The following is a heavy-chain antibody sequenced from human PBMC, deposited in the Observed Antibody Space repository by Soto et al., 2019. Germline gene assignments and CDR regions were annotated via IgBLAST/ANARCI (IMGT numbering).Heavy chain of an antibody. D-gene: IGHD2-2*01. V-gene: IGHV6-1*01. CDR3: AREPEGYCSSTSCYADYYYMDV. CDR2: TYYRSKWYN. Sequence: SQTLSLTCAISGGSVSSNSAAWNWIRQSPSRGLEWLGRTYYRSKWYNDYAVSVKSRITINPDTSKNQFSLQLNSVTPEDTAVYYCAREPEGYCSSTSCYADYYYMDVWGKGTTVTVSS. CDR1: GGSVSSNSAA. J-gene: IGHJ6*03.